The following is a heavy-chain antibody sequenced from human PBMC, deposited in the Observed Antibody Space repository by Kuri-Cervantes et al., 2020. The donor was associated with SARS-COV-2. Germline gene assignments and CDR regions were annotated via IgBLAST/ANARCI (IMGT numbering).Heavy chain of an antibody. D-gene: IGHD6-13*01. CDR3: ARTSGYSSSWSLYYYYYMDV. J-gene: IGHJ6*03. CDR1: GYSISSGYY. V-gene: IGHV4-38-2*01. Sequence: SETLSLTCAVSGYSISSGYYWGWIRQPPGKGLEWIGRIYTSGSTNYNPSLKSRVTISVDTSKNQFSLKLSSVTAADTAVYYCARTSGYSSSWSLYYYYYMDVWGKGTTVTVSS. CDR2: IYTSGST.